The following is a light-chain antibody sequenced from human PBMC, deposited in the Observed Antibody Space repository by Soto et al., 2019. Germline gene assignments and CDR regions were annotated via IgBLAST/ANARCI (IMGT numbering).Light chain of an antibody. J-gene: IGKJ2*01. CDR1: LSISTE. V-gene: IGKV1-39*01. CDR3: QQSYTTPRT. Sequence: DIQMTQSPSSLSASVGDRVTITCRASLSISTELNSYQQKPGKAPKVLIFGASSLQSGVPSRFSGSGSGTDFTLTISNLQPEDFATYYCQQSYTTPRTFGQGTKLEIK. CDR2: GAS.